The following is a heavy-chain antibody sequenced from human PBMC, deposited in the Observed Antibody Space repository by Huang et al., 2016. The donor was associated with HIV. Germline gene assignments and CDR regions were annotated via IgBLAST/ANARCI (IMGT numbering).Heavy chain of an antibody. CDR2: SSTYNGYI. J-gene: IGHJ3*02. D-gene: IGHD3-22*01. Sequence: HVQLVQSGAEVKKPGASVKISCKASGYTFTSYGFNWVRQAPRQGLEWMGWSSTYNGYINYAQKFQGRVTTTTDASTNTAYMERRNLRSDDTAVYHCAGDFRAEVKESSSYLFGFDIWGQGTMVTVSS. V-gene: IGHV1-18*01. CDR3: AGDFRAEVKESSSYLFGFDI. CDR1: GYTFTSYG.